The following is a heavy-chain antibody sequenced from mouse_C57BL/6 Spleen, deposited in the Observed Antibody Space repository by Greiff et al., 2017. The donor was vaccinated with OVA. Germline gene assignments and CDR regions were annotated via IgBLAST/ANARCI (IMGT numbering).Heavy chain of an antibody. CDR1: GYSFTDYN. D-gene: IGHD2-5*01. CDR3: ARSGYYSNGAWFAY. Sequence: VHVKQSGPELVKPGASVKISCKASGYSFTDYNMNWVKQSNGKSLEWIGVINPNYGTTSYNQKFKGKATLTVDQSSSTAYMQLNSLTSEDSAVYYCARSGYYSNGAWFAYWGQGTLVTVSA. J-gene: IGHJ3*01. CDR2: INPNYGTT. V-gene: IGHV1-39*01.